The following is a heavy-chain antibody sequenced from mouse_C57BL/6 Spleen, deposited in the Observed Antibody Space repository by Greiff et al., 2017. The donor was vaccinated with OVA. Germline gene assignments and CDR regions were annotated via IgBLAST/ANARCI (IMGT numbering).Heavy chain of an antibody. CDR2: INPNNGGT. CDR1: GYTFTDYN. Sequence: EVQLQQSGPELVKPGASVKMSCKASGYTFTDYNMHWVKQSHGKSLEWIGYINPNNGGTSYNQKFKGKATLTVNKSSSTAYMELRSLTSEDSAVYYCARGLRREYYAMDYWGQGTSVTVSS. D-gene: IGHD2-4*01. V-gene: IGHV1-22*01. J-gene: IGHJ4*01. CDR3: ARGLRREYYAMDY.